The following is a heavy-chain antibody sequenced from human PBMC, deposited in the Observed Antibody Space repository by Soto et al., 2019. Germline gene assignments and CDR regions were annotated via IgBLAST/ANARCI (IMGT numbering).Heavy chain of an antibody. CDR2: ISSTTNYI. V-gene: IGHV3-21*01. CDR1: GFTFTRYS. CDR3: ARESEDLTSNFDY. Sequence: GGSLRLSCAASGFTFTRYSMNWVRQAPGKGLEWVSSISSTTNYIYYADSMKGRFTVSRDNAKNSVYLEMNSLSAEDTAVYYCARESEDLTSNFDYWGQGTLVTVPQ. J-gene: IGHJ4*02.